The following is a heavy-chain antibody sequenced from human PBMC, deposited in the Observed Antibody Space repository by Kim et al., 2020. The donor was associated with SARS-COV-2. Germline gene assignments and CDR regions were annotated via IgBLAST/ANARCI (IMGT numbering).Heavy chain of an antibody. J-gene: IGHJ6*02. V-gene: IGHV3-7*04. CDR3: ARGDILTGYPHNYYYGMDV. D-gene: IGHD3-9*01. Sequence: GRFTISRANAKNELYLQMNRLRAEDTAVYYCARGDILTGYPHNYYYGMDVWGQGTTVTVSS.